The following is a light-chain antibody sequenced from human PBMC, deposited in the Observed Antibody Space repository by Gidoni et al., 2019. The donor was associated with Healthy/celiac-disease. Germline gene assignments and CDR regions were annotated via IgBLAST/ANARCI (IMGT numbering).Light chain of an antibody. V-gene: IGKV1-9*01. CDR1: QGISSY. J-gene: IGKJ3*01. Sequence: DIQLTQSPSFLSASVGDRVTITCRASQGISSYLAWYQQKPGKAPKLLFYAASTLQSGVPSRFSGSGSGTEFTLTISSLQPEDFATYYCQQLNSYPRGTFGPGTKVDIK. CDR2: AAS. CDR3: QQLNSYPRGT.